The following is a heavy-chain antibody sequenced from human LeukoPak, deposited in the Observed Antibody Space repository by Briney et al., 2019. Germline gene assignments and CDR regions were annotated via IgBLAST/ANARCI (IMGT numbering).Heavy chain of an antibody. CDR2: IYYSGST. J-gene: IGHJ6*03. V-gene: IGHV4-59*01. CDR3: ARLGLRSPYYYYSSYMDV. D-gene: IGHD4-17*01. Sequence: PSETLSLTCTVSGGSISSYYWSWIRQPPGKGLGWIGYIYYSGSTNYNPSLKRRVTISVDTSKNQFSLKLSSVTPAGTAVYYCARLGLRSPYYYYSSYMDVWGKGTTVTVSS. CDR1: GGSISSYY.